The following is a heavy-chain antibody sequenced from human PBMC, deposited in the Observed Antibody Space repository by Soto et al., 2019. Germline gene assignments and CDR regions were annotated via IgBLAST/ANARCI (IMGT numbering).Heavy chain of an antibody. CDR3: ARGIATGQLDP. CDR2: INPDNGNT. CDR1: GYTFTRYT. D-gene: IGHD2-15*01. V-gene: IGHV1-3*01. J-gene: IGHJ5*02. Sequence: ASVKVSCKASGYTFTRYTVNWVRQAPGQRLEWMGWINPDNGNTKSSQKFQDRVIITRDTSASTAYMDLSSLRSEDTAVYYCARGIATGQLDPWGQGTLVTVPS.